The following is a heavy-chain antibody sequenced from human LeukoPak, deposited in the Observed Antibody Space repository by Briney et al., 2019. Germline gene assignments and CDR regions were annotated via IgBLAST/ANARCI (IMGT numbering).Heavy chain of an antibody. CDR1: GFTFSSYW. CDR2: INSDGSST. Sequence: GGSLRLSCAASGFTFSSYWMHWVRQAPGKGLVRVSRINSDGSSTSYADSVKGRFTISRDNAKNTLYLQMNSLRAEDTAVYYCARDPPIDYWGQGTLVTVSS. J-gene: IGHJ4*02. V-gene: IGHV3-74*01. CDR3: ARDPPIDY.